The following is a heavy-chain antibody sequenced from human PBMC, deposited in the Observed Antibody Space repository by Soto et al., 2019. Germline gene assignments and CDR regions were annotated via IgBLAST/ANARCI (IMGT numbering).Heavy chain of an antibody. Sequence: EVQLVESGGGLVQPGGSQRFSCAASGFTFSSYWMHWVRQAPGKGLVWVSRINGDGSSTNYADSVKGRFTIARDNDKNTLDLQMNSLRAEDTAVYYGARGARNFYYFDYWGQGALVIVSS. CDR2: INGDGSST. CDR1: GFTFSSYW. J-gene: IGHJ4*02. CDR3: ARGARNFYYFDY. V-gene: IGHV3-74*01.